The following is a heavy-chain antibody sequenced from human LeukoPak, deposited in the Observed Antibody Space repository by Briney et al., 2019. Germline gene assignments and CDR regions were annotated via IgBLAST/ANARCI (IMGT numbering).Heavy chain of an antibody. Sequence: GGSLRLSYAASGFTVSSNYMSWVRQAPGKGLEWVSVIYSGGSTYYADSVKGRFTISRDNSKNTLYLQMNSLRAEDTAVYYCAKDRGEYQLVQGPWFDPWGQGTLVTVSS. J-gene: IGHJ5*02. CDR2: IYSGGST. V-gene: IGHV3-53*01. D-gene: IGHD6-13*01. CDR3: AKDRGEYQLVQGPWFDP. CDR1: GFTVSSNY.